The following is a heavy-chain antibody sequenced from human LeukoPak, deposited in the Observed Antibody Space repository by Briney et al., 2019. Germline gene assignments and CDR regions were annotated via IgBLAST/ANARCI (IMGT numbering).Heavy chain of an antibody. D-gene: IGHD5-18*01. Sequence: GGSLRLSCAASGFTFSSYAMHWVRQAPGKGLEWVAVISYDGSNKYYADSVKGRFTISRDNSKNTLYLQMNSLRAEDTAVYYCASTPLRGYSYGYIGYWGQGTLVTVSP. CDR1: GFTFSSYA. CDR2: ISYDGSNK. CDR3: ASTPLRGYSYGYIGY. J-gene: IGHJ4*02. V-gene: IGHV3-30*04.